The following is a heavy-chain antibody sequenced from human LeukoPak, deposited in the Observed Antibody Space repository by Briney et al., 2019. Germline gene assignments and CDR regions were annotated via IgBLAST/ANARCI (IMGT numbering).Heavy chain of an antibody. V-gene: IGHV1-2*04. J-gene: IGHJ5*02. D-gene: IGHD2-2*01. CDR2: INPNSGGT. CDR3: ARDLAPRYCSSTSCPIGFDP. Sequence: ASVKVSCKASGYTFTGYYMHWVRQAPGQGLEWMGWINPNSGGTNYAQKFQGWVTMTRDTSISTAYMELSRLRSDDTAVYYCARDLAPRYCSSTSCPIGFDPWGQGTLVTVSS. CDR1: GYTFTGYY.